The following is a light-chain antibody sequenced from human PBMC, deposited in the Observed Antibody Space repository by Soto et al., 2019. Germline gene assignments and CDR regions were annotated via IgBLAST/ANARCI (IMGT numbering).Light chain of an antibody. CDR3: QQYSTSRLT. CDR1: QSVTSSY. CDR2: GAS. V-gene: IGKV3-20*01. J-gene: IGKJ4*01. Sequence: EIVLTQSPGTLSLSPGERATLSCRASQSVTSSYLAWYQQKPGQAPRLLISGASSRATGIADRFSGSGSGTDFTLTISRLEPEDFELYYCQQYSTSRLTFGGGTKVEIK.